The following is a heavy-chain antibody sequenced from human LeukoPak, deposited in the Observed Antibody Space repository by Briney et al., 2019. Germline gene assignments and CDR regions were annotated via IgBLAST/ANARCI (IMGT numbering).Heavy chain of an antibody. CDR2: ISGSGGST. Sequence: PGGSLRLSCAASGFTFSSYAMSWVRQAPGKGLEWVSAISGSGGSTYYADSVKGRFTISRDNSKNTLYLQMNSLRAEDTAVYYCAKDEGYDFLPYYFDYWGQGTLVTVSS. CDR1: GFTFSSYA. CDR3: AKDEGYDFLPYYFDY. V-gene: IGHV3-23*01. D-gene: IGHD5-12*01. J-gene: IGHJ4*02.